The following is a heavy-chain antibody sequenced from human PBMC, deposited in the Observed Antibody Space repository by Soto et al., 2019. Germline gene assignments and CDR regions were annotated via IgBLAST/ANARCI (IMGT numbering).Heavy chain of an antibody. CDR1: GGSFSGYY. CDR2: INHSGST. V-gene: IGHV4-34*01. D-gene: IGHD6-13*01. J-gene: IGHJ4*02. Sequence: SETLSLTCAVYGGSFSGYYWSWIRQPPGRGLEWIGEINHSGSTNYNPSLKSRVTISVDTSKNQFSLKLSSVTAADTAVYYCARSSSWYYFDYWGQGTLVTVSS. CDR3: ARSSSWYYFDY.